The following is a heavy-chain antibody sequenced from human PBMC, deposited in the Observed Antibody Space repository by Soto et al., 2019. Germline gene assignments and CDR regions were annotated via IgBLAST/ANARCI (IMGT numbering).Heavy chain of an antibody. CDR3: ARADRITIFGAQPLPYNWFDP. V-gene: IGHV1-2*04. J-gene: IGHJ5*02. D-gene: IGHD3-3*01. Sequence: ASVKVSCKASGYTFTGYYMHWVRQAPGQGLEWMGWINPNSGGTNYAQKFQGWVTMTRDTSISTAYMELSRLRSDDTAVYYCARADRITIFGAQPLPYNWFDPWGQGTLVTVSS. CDR2: INPNSGGT. CDR1: GYTFTGYY.